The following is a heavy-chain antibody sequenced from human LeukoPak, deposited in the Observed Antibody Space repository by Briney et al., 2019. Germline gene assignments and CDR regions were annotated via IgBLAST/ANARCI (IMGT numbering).Heavy chain of an antibody. D-gene: IGHD3-9*01. Sequence: PSGTLSLTCAVYGGSFSGYYWSWIRQPPGKGLEWIGEINHSGSTDYNPSLKSRLTISVDTSKNQFSLKLSSVTAADTAVYYCARLARRGYFDKDVWGKGTTATISS. J-gene: IGHJ6*03. CDR2: INHSGST. CDR1: GGSFSGYY. V-gene: IGHV4-34*01. CDR3: ARLARRGYFDKDV.